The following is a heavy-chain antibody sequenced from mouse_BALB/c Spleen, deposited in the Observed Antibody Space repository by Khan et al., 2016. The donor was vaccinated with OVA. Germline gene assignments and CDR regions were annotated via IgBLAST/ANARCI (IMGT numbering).Heavy chain of an antibody. CDR1: GYTFTSYT. CDR2: INPSSGYT. V-gene: IGHV1-4*01. D-gene: IGHD3-1*01. Sequence: VQLQQSGAELVKPGASVKMSCKASGYTFTSYTMHWVKQRPGQGLEWIGYINPSSGYTKYNQKFKDKATLTADKSSSTAYMQLIRLTSEDSAVYYCARKSTRASYWGQGTTLTVSS. CDR3: ARKSTRASY. J-gene: IGHJ2*01.